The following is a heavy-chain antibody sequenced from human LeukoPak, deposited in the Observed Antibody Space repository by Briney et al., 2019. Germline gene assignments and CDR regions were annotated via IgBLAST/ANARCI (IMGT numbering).Heavy chain of an antibody. CDR3: AKDPYYYGSGNYFDY. CDR2: IYSGGST. D-gene: IGHD3-10*01. V-gene: IGHV3-53*01. CDR1: GFTVSSNY. J-gene: IGHJ4*02. Sequence: GGSLRLSCAASGFTVSSNYMSWVRQAPGKGLEWVSVIYSGGSTYYADSVKGRFTISRDNPKNTLYLQMGSLRAEDTAVYYCAKDPYYYGSGNYFDYWGQGTLVTVSS.